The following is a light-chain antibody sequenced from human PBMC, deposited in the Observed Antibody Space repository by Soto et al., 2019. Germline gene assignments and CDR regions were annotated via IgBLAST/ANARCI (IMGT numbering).Light chain of an antibody. J-gene: IGLJ1*01. Sequence: QAGKSQERSLSGSPGRTVTLTCASSTGAVTSGHYPNWFQQKPGQAPRALIYSTNNKHSWTPARFSGSLLGGKAALTLSAVQPEEEAEYFCLLYYGGDYVFGTGTKVTVL. V-gene: IGLV7-43*01. CDR2: STN. CDR3: LLYYGGDYV. CDR1: TGAVTSGHY.